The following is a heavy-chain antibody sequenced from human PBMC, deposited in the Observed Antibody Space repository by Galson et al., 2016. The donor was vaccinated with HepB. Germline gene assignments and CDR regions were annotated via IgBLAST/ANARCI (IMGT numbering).Heavy chain of an antibody. V-gene: IGHV4-39*01. CDR3: ARRGAAGGQGWFGP. Sequence: SETLSLTCTVSGGSISSSDYYWGWIRQPPGKGLDWIGLIYYTGSTYHTPSLRSRVTIFVDTSKNQFSLRLNSATAADTAVYYCARRGAAGGQGWFGPWGPGTRVTVSS. J-gene: IGHJ5*02. D-gene: IGHD6-13*01. CDR1: GGSISSSDYY. CDR2: IYYTGST.